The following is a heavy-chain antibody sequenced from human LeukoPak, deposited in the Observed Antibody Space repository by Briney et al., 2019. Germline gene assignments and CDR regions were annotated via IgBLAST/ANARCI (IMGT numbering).Heavy chain of an antibody. D-gene: IGHD1-26*01. J-gene: IGHJ6*03. V-gene: IGHV4-61*02. Sequence: SETLSLTCTVSGDSISSGNYYWSWIRQPAGKGLEWIGRIYTSGSTNYNPSLKSRVTISVDTSKNQFSLKLTSVTAADTAMYYCARVRGSSGSYEYYHYMDVWGKGTTVTISS. CDR3: ARVRGSSGSYEYYHYMDV. CDR1: GDSISSGNYY. CDR2: IYTSGST.